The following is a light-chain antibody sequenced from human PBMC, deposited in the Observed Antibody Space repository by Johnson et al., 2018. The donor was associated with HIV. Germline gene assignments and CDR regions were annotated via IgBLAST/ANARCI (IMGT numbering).Light chain of an antibody. CDR2: ENN. J-gene: IGLJ1*01. V-gene: IGLV1-51*02. CDR1: SSNIGSNY. Sequence: QSVLTQPPSVSAAPGQNVNISCSGGSSNIGSNYVSWYQQFQGTTQKLLIYENNKRPSGIPDRFSDSQSGTSATLPITGLQTGDEAGFYCGTWDTCLGAQYVFGSGTKVTVL. CDR3: GTWDTCLGAQYV.